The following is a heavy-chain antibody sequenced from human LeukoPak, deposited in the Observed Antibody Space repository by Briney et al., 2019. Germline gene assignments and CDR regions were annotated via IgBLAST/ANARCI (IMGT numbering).Heavy chain of an antibody. V-gene: IGHV3-7*01. Sequence: GGSLRLSCVGSGFTFSDYWMSWVRQAPGKGLEWVANIKQDGSEKDYVDALKGRFTSSRDNAKNSLYLQMNSLRAEDTAVYYCARWLELMRNFGCLGQGTLVTVSS. CDR1: GFTFSDYW. CDR3: ARWLELMRNFGC. D-gene: IGHD5-24*01. J-gene: IGHJ4*02. CDR2: IKQDGSEK.